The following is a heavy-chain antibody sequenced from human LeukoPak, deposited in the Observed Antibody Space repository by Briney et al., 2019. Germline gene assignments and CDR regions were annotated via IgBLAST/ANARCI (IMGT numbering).Heavy chain of an antibody. D-gene: IGHD5-18*01. V-gene: IGHV4-61*02. Sequence: SETLSLTCTVSGGSISSSSYYWSWIRQPAGKGLEWIGRIYTSGSTNYNPSLKSRVTMSVDTSKNQFSLKLSSVTAADTAVYYCASYSEGYGLVFDYWGQGTLVTVSS. J-gene: IGHJ4*02. CDR2: IYTSGST. CDR3: ASYSEGYGLVFDY. CDR1: GGSISSSSYY.